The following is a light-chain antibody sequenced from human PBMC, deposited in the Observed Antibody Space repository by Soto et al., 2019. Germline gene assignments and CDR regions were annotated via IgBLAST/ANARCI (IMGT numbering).Light chain of an antibody. Sequence: EIVLTHSPATLSLSPGNRATLYCRASKSVSRYLAWYQQKPGQAPRLLIYDASSRAAGIPARFSGSGSGTDFTLTITSLEPEDFAVYYCQQRSDWPSTFGGGTKVEFK. CDR1: KSVSRY. CDR3: QQRSDWPST. J-gene: IGKJ4*01. V-gene: IGKV3-11*01. CDR2: DAS.